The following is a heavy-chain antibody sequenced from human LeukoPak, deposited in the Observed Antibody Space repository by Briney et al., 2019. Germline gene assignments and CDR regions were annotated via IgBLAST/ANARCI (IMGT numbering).Heavy chain of an antibody. CDR2: IYYSGST. J-gene: IGHJ4*02. Sequence: SQTLSLTCTVSGGSISSDNYSWSWIRQPPGKGLEWIGYIYYSGSTNYNPSLKSRVTISVDTSKNQFSLKLSSVTAADTAVYYCASANYYGSGSYSPFDYWGQGTLVTVSS. V-gene: IGHV4-61*01. CDR3: ASANYYGSGSYSPFDY. D-gene: IGHD3-10*01. CDR1: GGSISSDNYS.